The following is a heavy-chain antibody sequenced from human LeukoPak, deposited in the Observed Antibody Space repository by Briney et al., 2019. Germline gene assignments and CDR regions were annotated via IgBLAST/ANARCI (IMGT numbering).Heavy chain of an antibody. J-gene: IGHJ6*03. CDR1: GYSFTSYG. D-gene: IGHD5-18*01. CDR3: ARGEEQLWSYYYYYMDV. Sequence: GASVKVSCKASGYSFTSYGINWVRQATGQGLEWMGWMNPNSGNTGYAQKFQGRVTMTRNTSISTAYMELSSLRSEDTAVYYCARGEEQLWSYYYYYMDVWGKGTTVTISS. V-gene: IGHV1-8*02. CDR2: MNPNSGNT.